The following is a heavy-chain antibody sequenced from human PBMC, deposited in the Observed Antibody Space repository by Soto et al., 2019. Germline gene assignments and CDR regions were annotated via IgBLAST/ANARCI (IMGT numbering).Heavy chain of an antibody. CDR1: GFTFSSYA. CDR3: VKGLGGYSYGYPLEPHDY. D-gene: IGHD5-18*01. J-gene: IGHJ4*02. V-gene: IGHV3-64D*06. Sequence: GGSLRLSCSASGFTFSSYAMHWVRQAPGKGLEYVSAISSNGGSTYYADSVKGRFTISRDNSKNTLYLQMSSLRAEDTAVYYCVKGLGGYSYGYPLEPHDYWGQGTLVT. CDR2: ISSNGGST.